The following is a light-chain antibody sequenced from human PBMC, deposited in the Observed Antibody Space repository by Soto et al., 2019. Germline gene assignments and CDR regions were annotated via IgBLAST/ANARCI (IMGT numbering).Light chain of an antibody. CDR2: DDC. Sequence: SYELTQPPSVSVAPGQTARITCGGHNIRSKSVHWYQQKPGQAPVLVVYDDCDRPSGIPERFSGSNSGNTATLTISRVEAGDEAEYYCQVWDSSSDHFVFGTGTKVTVL. V-gene: IGLV3-21*02. J-gene: IGLJ1*01. CDR1: NIRSKS. CDR3: QVWDSSSDHFV.